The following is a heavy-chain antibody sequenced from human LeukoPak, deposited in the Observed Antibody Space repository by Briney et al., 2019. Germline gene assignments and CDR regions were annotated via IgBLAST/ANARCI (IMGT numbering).Heavy chain of an antibody. J-gene: IGHJ4*02. D-gene: IGHD6-19*01. V-gene: IGHV3-74*01. CDR1: GFTFSSYW. Sequence: GGSLRLSCAASGFTFSSYWMHWVRQAPGKGLVWVSRINSDGSSTSYADSVKGQFTISRDNAKNTLYLQMNSLRAEDTAVYYCARDLGGYSSGWTIDYWGQGTLVTVSS. CDR3: ARDLGGYSSGWTIDY. CDR2: INSDGSST.